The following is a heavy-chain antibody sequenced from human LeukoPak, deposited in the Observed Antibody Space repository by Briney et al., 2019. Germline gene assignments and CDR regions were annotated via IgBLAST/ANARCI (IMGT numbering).Heavy chain of an antibody. Sequence: SETLSLTCSVSGGSISSDYWSWIRQPPGRGLEWIGYIYTDGSTNYNPSLKSRVTISVDTSKNQFALKLSSVTAADTAVYYCAKSYYDYSTYYSYYFNLWGQGALVTVSS. CDR1: GGSISSDY. J-gene: IGHJ4*02. D-gene: IGHD3-22*01. CDR3: AKSYYDYSTYYSYYFNL. CDR2: IYTDGST. V-gene: IGHV4-4*09.